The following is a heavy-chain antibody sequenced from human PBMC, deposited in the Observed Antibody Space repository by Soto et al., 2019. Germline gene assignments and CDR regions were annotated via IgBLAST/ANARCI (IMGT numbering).Heavy chain of an antibody. CDR3: ARVGAAFDY. J-gene: IGHJ4*02. V-gene: IGHV4-59*01. CDR2: IYYSGST. CDR1: GGSISSYY. D-gene: IGHD3-16*01. Sequence: QVQLQESGPGLVKPSETLSLTCTVSGGSISSYYWSWIRQPPGKGLEWIGYIYYSGSTNYNPSLKSRVTIPVDTSKNQFSVKLSSVTAADTAGYYCARVGAAFDYWGQGTLVTVSS.